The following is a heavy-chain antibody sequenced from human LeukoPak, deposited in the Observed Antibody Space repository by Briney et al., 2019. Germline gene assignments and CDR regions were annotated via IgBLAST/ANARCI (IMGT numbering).Heavy chain of an antibody. CDR1: GFTFDSYG. CDR3: AREEVDSSSWYGKATFDI. D-gene: IGHD6-13*01. CDR2: ISYDGSNK. J-gene: IGHJ3*02. V-gene: IGHV3-30*03. Sequence: GRSLRLSCAASGFTFDSYGMHWVRQAPGKGLEWVAVISYDGSNKYYADSVKGRFTISRDNSKNTLYLQMNSLRAEDTAVYYCAREEVDSSSWYGKATFDIWGQGTMVTVSS.